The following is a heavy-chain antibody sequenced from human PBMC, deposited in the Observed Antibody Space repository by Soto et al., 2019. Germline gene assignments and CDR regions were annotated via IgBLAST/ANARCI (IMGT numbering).Heavy chain of an antibody. CDR1: GFTFRSYA. V-gene: IGHV3-64*01. CDR3: ARESGSYYFDY. CDR2: ISRNGGST. J-gene: IGHJ4*02. Sequence: EVQVVESGGGLVQPGGSLRLSCAASGFTFRSYAMHWVRQAPGKGLEYVSTISRNGGSTYYANSVKGRFTISRDNYKTTLYLQMGSLSAEDIAVYYGARESGSYYFDYWGPGTLVTVSS. D-gene: IGHD1-26*01.